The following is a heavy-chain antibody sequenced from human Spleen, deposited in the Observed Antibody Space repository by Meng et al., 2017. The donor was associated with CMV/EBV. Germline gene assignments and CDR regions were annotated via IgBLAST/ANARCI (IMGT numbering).Heavy chain of an antibody. CDR3: ARVLKDFWGDYYTAFDY. CDR2: ISAYNGNT. CDR1: GGTFRTYA. Sequence: ASVKVSCKASGGTFRTYAISWVRQAPGQGLEWMGWISAYNGNTNYAQKFQGRVTMTRATSLSTAYMELNSLKSEDTAVYYCARVLKDFWGDYYTAFDYWGQGTLVTVPQ. J-gene: IGHJ4*02. V-gene: IGHV1-18*01. D-gene: IGHD3-3*01.